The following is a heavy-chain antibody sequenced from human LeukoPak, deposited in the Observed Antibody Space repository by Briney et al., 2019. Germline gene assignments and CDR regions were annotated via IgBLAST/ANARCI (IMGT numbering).Heavy chain of an antibody. J-gene: IGHJ4*02. V-gene: IGHV1-2*02. CDR3: ARESYDSSGYPENSFDY. CDR2: INPNSGGT. CDR1: EYTFTAYY. D-gene: IGHD3-22*01. Sequence: ASVKVSCKASEYTFTAYYMHWVRQAPGQGLEWMGWINPNSGGTNYAQKFQGSVTMTRDTSTSTAYMELRSLRSDDTAVYYCARESYDSSGYPENSFDYWGQGTLVTVSS.